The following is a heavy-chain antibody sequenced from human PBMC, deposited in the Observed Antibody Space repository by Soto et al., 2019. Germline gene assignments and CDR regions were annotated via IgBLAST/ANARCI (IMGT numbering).Heavy chain of an antibody. V-gene: IGHV1-69*13. D-gene: IGHD1-26*01. Sequence: SVKVSCKASGGIFSSYAISWLRQAPGQGLEWMGAVIPILGQAYYAQNFQDRVTITADESTRTAYMDLISLRSDDTAVYFCARVGGVGAPPGADYWGQGTLVTVSS. CDR2: VIPILGQA. CDR1: GGIFSSYA. J-gene: IGHJ4*02. CDR3: ARVGGVGAPPGADY.